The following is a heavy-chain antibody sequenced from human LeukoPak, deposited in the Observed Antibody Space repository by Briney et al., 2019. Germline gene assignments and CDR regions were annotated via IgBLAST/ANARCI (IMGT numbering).Heavy chain of an antibody. Sequence: GSSVKVSCKASGGNFISYAVSWVRQAPGQGLEWMGGIIPMFGTSNYAQKFQGRVTITTDESTTTAYMGLSSLSSEDTAVYYCATYTLSQFWSGYYHFDYWGQGTLVSVSS. CDR1: GGNFISYA. CDR3: ATYTLSQFWSGYYHFDY. J-gene: IGHJ4*02. D-gene: IGHD3-3*01. V-gene: IGHV1-69*05. CDR2: IIPMFGTS.